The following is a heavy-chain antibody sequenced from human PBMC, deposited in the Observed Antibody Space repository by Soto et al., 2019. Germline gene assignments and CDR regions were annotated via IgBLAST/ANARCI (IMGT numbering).Heavy chain of an antibody. J-gene: IGHJ4*02. V-gene: IGHV4-39*01. CDR1: GGSISSSSYY. D-gene: IGHD3-10*01. CDR3: ARYSGSGSYHDY. Sequence: QLQLQESGPGLVKPSETLSLTCTVSGGSISSSSYYWGWIRQPPGKGLEWIGSIYYSGSPYYNPSLKSRVTISVDTSKNQFSLKLSSVTAADTAVYYCARYSGSGSYHDYWGQGTLVTVSS. CDR2: IYYSGSP.